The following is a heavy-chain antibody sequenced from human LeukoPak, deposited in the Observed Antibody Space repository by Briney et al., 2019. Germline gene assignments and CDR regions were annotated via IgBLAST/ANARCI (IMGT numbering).Heavy chain of an antibody. Sequence: GESLKISCKGSGFSVINYWIGWVRQMPGKGLEWMGIIQPGDSGTRYSPSFQGQVTISADKSISTAYLQWSSLKASDTAMYFCARWTRGATAAYFDYWGQGTLVTVSS. J-gene: IGHJ4*02. CDR3: ARWTRGATAAYFDY. V-gene: IGHV5-51*01. CDR1: GFSVINYW. CDR2: IQPGDSGT. D-gene: IGHD6-13*01.